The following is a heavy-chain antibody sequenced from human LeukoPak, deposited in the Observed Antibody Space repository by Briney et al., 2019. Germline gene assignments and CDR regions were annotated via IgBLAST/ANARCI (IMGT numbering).Heavy chain of an antibody. V-gene: IGHV1-18*01. CDR3: ARSGMVLRYFDWSLDD. CDR2: INPYNGYR. D-gene: IGHD3-9*01. Sequence: ASVEVSCKASGYTFDTYTITWVRQAPGQGLEWMGWINPYNGYRNYAQKLQGRVTMTTDTSTSTAYMELRSLSSDDTAVYYCARSGMVLRYFDWSLDDWGQGTLVTVSS. J-gene: IGHJ4*02. CDR1: GYTFDTYT.